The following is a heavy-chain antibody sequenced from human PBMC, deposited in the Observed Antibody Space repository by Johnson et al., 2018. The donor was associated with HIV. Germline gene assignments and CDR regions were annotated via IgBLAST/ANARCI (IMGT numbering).Heavy chain of an antibody. D-gene: IGHD3-3*01. J-gene: IGHJ3*01. CDR2: IRYDGSNK. V-gene: IGHV3-30*02. CDR1: GLTFSSYG. Sequence: QMQLVESGGGVVQPGGSLRLSCAASGLTFSSYGMHWVRQAPGKGLEWVAFIRYDGSNKYYADSVKGRFTISRDNSKNTLYLQMNSLETEDTAMYYCAREGGDGFLEWLYTFDLWGQGTMVTVSS. CDR3: AREGGDGFLEWLYTFDL.